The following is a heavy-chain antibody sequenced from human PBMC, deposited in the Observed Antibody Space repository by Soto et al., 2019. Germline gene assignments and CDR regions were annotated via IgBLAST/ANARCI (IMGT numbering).Heavy chain of an antibody. CDR2: IIPIFGTA. D-gene: IGHD3-22*01. CDR3: ARATRDSSGYFYYYYGMDV. Sequence: SVKVSCKASGGTFSSYAISWGRHAPGQGLEWMGGIIPIFGTANYAQKFQGRVTITADESTSTAYMELSSLRSEDTAVYYCARATRDSSGYFYYYYGMDVWGQGTTVTVSS. V-gene: IGHV1-69*13. CDR1: GGTFSSYA. J-gene: IGHJ6*02.